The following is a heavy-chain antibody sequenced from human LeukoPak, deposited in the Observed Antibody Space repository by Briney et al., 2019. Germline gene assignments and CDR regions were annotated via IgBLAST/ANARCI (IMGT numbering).Heavy chain of an antibody. CDR1: GFTFSDYY. Sequence: GGSLRLSCAASGFTFSDYYMIWIRQAPGEGLEWVSYISSAGNTIYYANSVKGRFTMSRDNAKNSLYLQMNSLRAEDMAVYYCARVGGFVLMVYAEGYYFDYWGQGTLVTVSS. V-gene: IGHV3-11*04. CDR3: ARVGGFVLMVYAEGYYFDY. CDR2: ISSAGNTI. J-gene: IGHJ4*02. D-gene: IGHD2-8*01.